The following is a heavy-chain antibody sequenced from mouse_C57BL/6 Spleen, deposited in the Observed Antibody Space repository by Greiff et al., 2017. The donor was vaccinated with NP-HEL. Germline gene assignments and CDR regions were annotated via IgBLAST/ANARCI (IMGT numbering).Heavy chain of an antibody. Sequence: EVKLMESEGGLVQPGSSMKLSCTASGFTFSDYYMAWVRQAPEKGLEWVANINYDGSSTYYLDSLKSRFIISRDNAKNILYLQMSSQKSEDTAAYYCARDGAYYGYSFHWYFDVWGTGTTVTVSS. D-gene: IGHD1-1*01. V-gene: IGHV5-16*01. J-gene: IGHJ1*03. CDR2: INYDGSST. CDR3: ARDGAYYGYSFHWYFDV. CDR1: GFTFSDYY.